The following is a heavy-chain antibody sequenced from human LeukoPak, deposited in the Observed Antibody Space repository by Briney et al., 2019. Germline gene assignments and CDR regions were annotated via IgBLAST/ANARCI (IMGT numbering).Heavy chain of an antibody. CDR1: GYTFTSYY. CDR2: ISPSGAST. CDR3: ARMVLLWFGEARAPGAFDI. V-gene: IGHV1-46*01. J-gene: IGHJ3*02. Sequence: ASVKVSCKASGYTFTSYYVHWVRQAPGQGLEWMGIISPSGASTSYAQKFQGRVTMTRDMSTSTVYMELRSLRSDDTAVYYCARMVLLWFGEARAPGAFDIWGQGTMVTVSS. D-gene: IGHD3-10*01.